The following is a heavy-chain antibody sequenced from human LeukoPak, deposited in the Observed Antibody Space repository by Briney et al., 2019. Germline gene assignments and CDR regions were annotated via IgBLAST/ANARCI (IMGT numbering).Heavy chain of an antibody. Sequence: PSETLSLTCTVSGVSISSYYWRWVRQPAGKGMEWVGRLYSSHTPNYTPSLKCRLTMSVPTSKNHFSLKLSSVTAADTAVYYCARGYNWNYDSNFDYWGQGTLVTVSS. CDR2: LYSSHTP. J-gene: IGHJ4*02. D-gene: IGHD1-7*01. CDR3: ARGYNWNYDSNFDY. CDR1: GVSISSYY. V-gene: IGHV4-4*07.